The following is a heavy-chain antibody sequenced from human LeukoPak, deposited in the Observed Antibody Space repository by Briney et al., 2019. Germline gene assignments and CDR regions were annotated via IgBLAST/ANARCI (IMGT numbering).Heavy chain of an antibody. CDR1: RFTFNSYG. D-gene: IGHD1-14*01. Sequence: GGSLRLSCAASRFTFNSYGMNWVRHAPGKGLEWVSYISSSSSTIYYADSVKGRFTISRDNAKNSLYLQMNSLRADDTAVYYCARQLTAYDGGYWGQGTLVTVSS. V-gene: IGHV3-48*01. J-gene: IGHJ4*02. CDR3: ARQLTAYDGGY. CDR2: ISSSSSTI.